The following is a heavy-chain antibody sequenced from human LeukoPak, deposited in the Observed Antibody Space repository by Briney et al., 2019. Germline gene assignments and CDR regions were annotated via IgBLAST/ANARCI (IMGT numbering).Heavy chain of an antibody. D-gene: IGHD5-18*01. CDR3: AKDTYSYGLQYFDY. CDR2: ISSSSSYI. J-gene: IGHJ4*02. CDR1: GFTFSSYS. Sequence: GGSLRLSCAASGFTFSSYSMNWVRQAPGKGLEWVSSISSSSSYIYYADSVKGRFTISRDNAKNSLYLQMNSLRAEDTALYYCAKDTYSYGLQYFDYWGQGTLVTVSS. V-gene: IGHV3-21*04.